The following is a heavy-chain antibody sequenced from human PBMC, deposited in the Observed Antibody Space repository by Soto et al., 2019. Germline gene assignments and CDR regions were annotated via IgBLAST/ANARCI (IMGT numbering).Heavy chain of an antibody. V-gene: IGHV3-66*01. Sequence: EVQLVESGGGLVQHGGSLRLSCAASGFTVSTKYMSWVRQAPGKGLEWVSVIYSGGSTFYADSVRGRFTISRDNSKNTVNLQINSLRAEDTAVYYCARDPWAGDYWGQGTLVTVSS. CDR2: IYSGGST. CDR1: GFTVSTKY. J-gene: IGHJ4*02. D-gene: IGHD3-16*01. CDR3: ARDPWAGDY.